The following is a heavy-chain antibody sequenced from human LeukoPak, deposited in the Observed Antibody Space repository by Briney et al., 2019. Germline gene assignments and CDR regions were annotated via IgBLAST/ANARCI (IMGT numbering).Heavy chain of an antibody. V-gene: IGHV1-2*04. J-gene: IGHJ4*02. CDR2: INPNSGGT. D-gene: IGHD6-13*01. Sequence: ASVKVSCRASGYTLTGYYMHRVRQAPGQGLEWMGWINPNSGGTNYAQKFQGWVTMTRDTSISTAYMELSRLRSDDTAVYYCARSIHSTLYYFDYWGQGTLVTVSS. CDR3: ARSIHSTLYYFDY. CDR1: GYTLTGYY.